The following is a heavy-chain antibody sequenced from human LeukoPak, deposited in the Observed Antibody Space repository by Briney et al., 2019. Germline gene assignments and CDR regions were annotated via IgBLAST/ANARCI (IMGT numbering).Heavy chain of an antibody. D-gene: IGHD5-24*01. CDR2: TSYRSKWYN. V-gene: IGHV6-1*01. CDR3: AREAEITRFDY. CDR1: GDSVSTNSVA. Sequence: SGPGLVKPSQTLSLTCAISGDSVSTNSVAWNWIRQSPSRGLEWLGRTSYRSKWYNDYAVSMKSRITITPDTSKNQFSLQLNSVTPEDTAVYYCAREAEITRFDYWGQGTLVTVSS. J-gene: IGHJ4*02.